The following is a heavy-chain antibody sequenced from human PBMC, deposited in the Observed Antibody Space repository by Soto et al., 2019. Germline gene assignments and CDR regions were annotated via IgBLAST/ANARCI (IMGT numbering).Heavy chain of an antibody. J-gene: IGHJ6*02. Sequence: GGSLRLSCAASGFTFSSYAMHWVRQAPGKGLEWVAVISYDGSNKCYADSVKGRFTISRDNSKNTLYLQMNSLRAEDTAVYYCARVGYDFWSGDLRRYYYYGMDVWGQGTTVTVSS. V-gene: IGHV3-30-3*01. CDR3: ARVGYDFWSGDLRRYYYYGMDV. D-gene: IGHD3-3*01. CDR2: ISYDGSNK. CDR1: GFTFSSYA.